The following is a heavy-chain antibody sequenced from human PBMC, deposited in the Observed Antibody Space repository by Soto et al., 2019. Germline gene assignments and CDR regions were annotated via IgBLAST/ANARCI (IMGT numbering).Heavy chain of an antibody. CDR2: ISGSGGST. CDR1: GFTFSSYA. J-gene: IGHJ4*02. V-gene: IGHV3-23*01. CDR3: AKYKSGGDYGDAAGFFDY. Sequence: GGSLRLSCAASGFTFSSYAMSWVRQAPGKGLEWVSAISGSGGSTYYADSVKGRFTISRDNSKNTLYLQMNSLRAEDTAVYYWAKYKSGGDYGDAAGFFDYWGQGTLVTVS. D-gene: IGHD4-17*01.